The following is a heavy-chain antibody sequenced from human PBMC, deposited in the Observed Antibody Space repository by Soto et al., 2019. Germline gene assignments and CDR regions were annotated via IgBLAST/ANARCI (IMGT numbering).Heavy chain of an antibody. J-gene: IGHJ6*03. D-gene: IGHD3-3*01. CDR3: ARGERLFGGQDFWSGYYYYYYVDV. Sequence: SETLSLTCTVSGDSISRYYWSWIRQSPGKGLEWIGYITYSGGTNYSPSLESRVTMSLDMPENQFSLKLNSVTAADTAVYYCARGERLFGGQDFWSGYYYYYYVDVWGKGTTVTVSS. V-gene: IGHV4-59*08. CDR1: GDSISRYY. CDR2: ITYSGGT.